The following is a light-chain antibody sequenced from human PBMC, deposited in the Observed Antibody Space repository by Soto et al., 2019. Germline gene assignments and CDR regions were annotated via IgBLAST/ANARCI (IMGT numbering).Light chain of an antibody. Sequence: ETVLTQSPGTLSLSPGESATLSCRASQSVSSSYLAWYQQKPGQAPRLLIYGGSSRATGIPDRFSGSGSGTDFTLIISRLEPEDFAVYYCQQYGSSPRTFGQGTKVEIK. V-gene: IGKV3-20*01. CDR3: QQYGSSPRT. CDR1: QSVSSSY. J-gene: IGKJ1*01. CDR2: GGS.